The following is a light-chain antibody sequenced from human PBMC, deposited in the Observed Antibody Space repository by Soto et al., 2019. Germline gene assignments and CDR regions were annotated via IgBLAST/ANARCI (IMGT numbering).Light chain of an antibody. CDR2: GAV. V-gene: IGKV3-20*01. CDR3: QQYHSPPLT. J-gene: IGKJ1*01. Sequence: EIVLTQSPGTLSLSPGQRATLSCRASQNIRSNYVAWFQQTPGQAPRLLIYGAVNKASGIPDRFSGNGSGTEFTLTISSLEPEDFVVYYCQQYHSPPLTFGQGTKVEIK. CDR1: QNIRSNY.